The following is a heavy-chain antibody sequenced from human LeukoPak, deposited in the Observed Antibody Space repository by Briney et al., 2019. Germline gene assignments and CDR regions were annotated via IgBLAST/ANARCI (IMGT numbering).Heavy chain of an antibody. Sequence: SETLSLTCTVSGGSISRYYWSWIRQPPGKGLEWIGYIYYSGSTNYNPSLKSRVTISVDTSKNQFSLKLSSVTAADTAVYYCASGIAVAGYDAFDIWGQGTMVTVSS. J-gene: IGHJ3*02. CDR1: GGSISRYY. V-gene: IGHV4-59*01. CDR2: IYYSGST. D-gene: IGHD6-19*01. CDR3: ASGIAVAGYDAFDI.